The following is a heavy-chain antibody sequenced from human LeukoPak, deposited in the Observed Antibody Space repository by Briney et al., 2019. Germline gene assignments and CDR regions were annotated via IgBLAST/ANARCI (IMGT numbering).Heavy chain of an antibody. D-gene: IGHD4-17*01. V-gene: IGHV3-33*06. CDR2: IWYDGNNK. CDR1: GFTFSSFG. J-gene: IGHJ4*02. CDR3: AKDQGIGDYASTDY. Sequence: GGSLRLSCAASGFTFSSFGMHWVRQAPGKELEWVAIIWYDGNNKYYADSVKGRFTISRDNSKNMLYLQMNSLRAEDTAVYYCAKDQGIGDYASTDYWGQGTLVTVSS.